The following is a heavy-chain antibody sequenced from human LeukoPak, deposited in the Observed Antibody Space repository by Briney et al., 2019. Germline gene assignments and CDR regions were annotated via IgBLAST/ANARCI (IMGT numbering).Heavy chain of an antibody. Sequence: TLSXXXXXYGXXXSGDYXSWIRQSPGKGLEWIGEINHSGSTNYNPSLKSRVTISVDTSKNQFSLKLSSVTAADTAVYYCAREPPLSGYDYWGQGTLVTVSS. CDR3: AREPPLSGYDY. D-gene: IGHD5-12*01. J-gene: IGHJ4*02. CDR2: INHSGST. V-gene: IGHV4-34*01. CDR1: GXXXSGDY.